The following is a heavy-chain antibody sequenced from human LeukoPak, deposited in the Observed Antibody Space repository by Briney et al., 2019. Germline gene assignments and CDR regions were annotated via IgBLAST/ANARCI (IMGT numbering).Heavy chain of an antibody. Sequence: ASVKVSCKASGYTFPNYYMHWVRQAPGQGLEWMGWISAYNGNTNYAQKLQGRVTMTTDTSTSTAYMELRSLRSDDTAVYYCARRATRNAFDIWGQGTMVTVSS. D-gene: IGHD5-12*01. CDR2: ISAYNGNT. CDR3: ARRATRNAFDI. V-gene: IGHV1-18*04. CDR1: GYTFPNYY. J-gene: IGHJ3*02.